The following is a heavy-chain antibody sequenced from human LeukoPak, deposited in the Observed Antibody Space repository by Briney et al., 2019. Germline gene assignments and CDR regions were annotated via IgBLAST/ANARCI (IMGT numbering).Heavy chain of an antibody. Sequence: ASVKVSRKASGYTFTSYGISWVRQAPGQGLEWMGWISAYNGNTNYAQKLQGRVTMTTDTSTSTAYMELRSLRSNDTAVYYCARDPVWEDSSGYSGYDRNDYGGNFYFNWFDPWGQGTLVTVSS. CDR3: ARDPVWEDSSGYSGYDRNDYGGNFYFNWFDP. V-gene: IGHV1-18*01. J-gene: IGHJ5*02. CDR1: GYTFTSYG. D-gene: IGHD5-12*01. CDR2: ISAYNGNT.